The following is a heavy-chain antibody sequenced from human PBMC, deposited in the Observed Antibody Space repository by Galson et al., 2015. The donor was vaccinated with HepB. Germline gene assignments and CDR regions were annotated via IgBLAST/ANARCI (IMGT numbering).Heavy chain of an antibody. CDR1: GGTFSSYA. J-gene: IGHJ6*03. CDR2: IIPILGIA. CDR3: ARARIAGINYYYYYMDV. D-gene: IGHD6-13*01. V-gene: IGHV1-69*04. Sequence: SVKVSCKASGGTFSSYAISWVRQAPGQGLEWMGRIIPILGIANYAQKFQGRVTITADKSTSTAYMELSSLRSEDTAVYYCARARIAGINYYYYYMDVWGKGTTVTVSS.